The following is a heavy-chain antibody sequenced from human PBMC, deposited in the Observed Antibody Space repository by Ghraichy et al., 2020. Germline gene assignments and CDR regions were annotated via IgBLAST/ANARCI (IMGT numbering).Heavy chain of an antibody. D-gene: IGHD5-24*01. Sequence: SETLSLTCTVSGGSISSSSYYWGWIRQPPGKGLEWIGSIYYSGSTYYNPSLKSRVTISVDTSKNQFSLKLSSVTAADTAVYYCARHSAGSRDGYNSFGYCGQGTLVTVSS. CDR3: ARHSAGSRDGYNSFGY. CDR1: GGSISSSSYY. V-gene: IGHV4-39*01. CDR2: IYYSGST. J-gene: IGHJ4*02.